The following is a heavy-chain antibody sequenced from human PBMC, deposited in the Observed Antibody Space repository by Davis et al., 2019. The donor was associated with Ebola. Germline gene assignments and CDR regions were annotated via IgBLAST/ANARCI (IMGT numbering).Heavy chain of an antibody. CDR2: IYYSGNI. CDR3: ARGHSYGSMVYGLDV. V-gene: IGHV4-39*01. D-gene: IGHD3-10*01. Sequence: MPGGSLRLSCTVSGGSMSISSSYWGWIRQPPGKGLEWIANIYYSGNIYYKPSLKSRVTISVDTSKNQVSLKLTSVTAADTAVYYCARGHSYGSMVYGLDVWGQGTTVTVSS. J-gene: IGHJ6*02. CDR1: GGSMSISSSY.